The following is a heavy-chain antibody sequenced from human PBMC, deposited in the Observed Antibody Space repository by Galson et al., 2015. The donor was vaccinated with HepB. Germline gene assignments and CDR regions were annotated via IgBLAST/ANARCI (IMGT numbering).Heavy chain of an antibody. J-gene: IGHJ4*02. CDR1: GFIFRSYA. D-gene: IGHD2-15*01. Sequence: SLRLSCAASGFIFRSYAIHWVRQTPGKGLEWVSSITSSGGNSYYTDSVKGRFTVSRDNSKNTLLLQLNSLRAEDTAMYFCAKDGIMVANNPYHFHYWGQGTLVTVSS. CDR2: ITSSGGNS. V-gene: IGHV3-23*01. CDR3: AKDGIMVANNPYHFHY.